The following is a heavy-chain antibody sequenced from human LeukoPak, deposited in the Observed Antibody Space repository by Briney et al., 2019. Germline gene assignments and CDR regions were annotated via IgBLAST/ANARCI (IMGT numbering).Heavy chain of an antibody. Sequence: ASVKVSCKASGYTLTSYGISWVRQAPGQGLEWMGWISAYNGNTNYAQKLQGRVTMTTDTSTSTAYMELRSLRSDDTAVYYCARDGASSSWRGDYYGMDVWGQGATVTVSS. CDR2: ISAYNGNT. J-gene: IGHJ6*02. CDR1: GYTLTSYG. V-gene: IGHV1-18*01. CDR3: ARDGASSSWRGDYYGMDV. D-gene: IGHD6-13*01.